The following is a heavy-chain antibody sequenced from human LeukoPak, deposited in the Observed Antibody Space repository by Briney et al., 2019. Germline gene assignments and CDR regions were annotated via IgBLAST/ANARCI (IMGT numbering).Heavy chain of an antibody. V-gene: IGHV3-21*05. CDR2: ISSSSSYI. Sequence: PGGSLRLSCAASGFTFSSYSMNWVRQAPGKGLEWVSYISSSSSYIYYVDSVKGRFTISRDNANTSLYLYMNSLRTEDTAVYYCARDMDVAAAGTGRPVDQNPFDYWGQGTLVTVSS. CDR3: ARDMDVAAAGTGRPVDQNPFDY. D-gene: IGHD6-13*01. CDR1: GFTFSSYS. J-gene: IGHJ4*02.